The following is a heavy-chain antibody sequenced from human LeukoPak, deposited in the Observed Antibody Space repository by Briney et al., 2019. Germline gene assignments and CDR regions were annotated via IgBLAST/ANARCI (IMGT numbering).Heavy chain of an antibody. J-gene: IGHJ6*04. CDR1: GYTFTGYY. D-gene: IGHD2-15*01. Sequence: ASVKVSCKASGYTFTGYYMHWVRQAPGQGLEWMGWINPNSGGTNYAQKFQGRVTMTRDTSISTAYMELSRLRSDDTAVYYCARASGGSRRDYYYGMDVWGKGTTVTVSS. CDR2: INPNSGGT. CDR3: ARASGGSRRDYYYGMDV. V-gene: IGHV1-2*02.